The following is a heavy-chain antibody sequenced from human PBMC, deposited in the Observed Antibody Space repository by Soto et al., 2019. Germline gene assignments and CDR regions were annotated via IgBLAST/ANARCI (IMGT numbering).Heavy chain of an antibody. CDR3: ARDAKNVVIPGYGMDV. Sequence: QRLSCAASGFTFSDHYMDWVRQAPGKGLEWVGRTRKKANSYTTEYAASVKGRFTMSRDDSKNSLYLQMNRLKTEDTAVYYCARDAKNVVIPGYGMDVWGQGTTVTVSS. CDR1: GFTFSDHY. CDR2: TRKKANSYTT. V-gene: IGHV3-72*01. D-gene: IGHD2-2*01. J-gene: IGHJ6*02.